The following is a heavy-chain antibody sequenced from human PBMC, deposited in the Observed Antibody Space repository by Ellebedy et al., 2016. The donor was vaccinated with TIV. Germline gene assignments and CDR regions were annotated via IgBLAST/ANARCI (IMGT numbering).Heavy chain of an antibody. CDR1: GFTFSSYG. Sequence: GGSLRLXCAASGFTFSSYGMHWVRQAPGKGLEWVAVISYDGSNKYYADSVKGRFTISRDNSKNTLYLQMNSLRAEDTAVYYCASSPGQTSNIDYWGQGTLVTVSS. CDR2: ISYDGSNK. D-gene: IGHD1/OR15-1a*01. V-gene: IGHV3-30*03. J-gene: IGHJ4*02. CDR3: ASSPGQTSNIDY.